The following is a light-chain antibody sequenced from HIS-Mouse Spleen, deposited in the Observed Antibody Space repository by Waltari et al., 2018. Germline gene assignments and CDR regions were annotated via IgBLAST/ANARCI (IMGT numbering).Light chain of an antibody. V-gene: IGLV2-8*01. J-gene: IGLJ1*01. CDR1: SSDDGGYNY. CDR2: EVS. Sequence: QSALTQPPSASGSPGQSVTISCTGTSSDDGGYNYVSWYQQHRGKAPKLMFYEVSKRPSGAPDRFSGSNAGNTASLTGSVHQAEDEADYYCSSDAGSNNYVFGTGTKVTVL. CDR3: SSDAGSNNYV.